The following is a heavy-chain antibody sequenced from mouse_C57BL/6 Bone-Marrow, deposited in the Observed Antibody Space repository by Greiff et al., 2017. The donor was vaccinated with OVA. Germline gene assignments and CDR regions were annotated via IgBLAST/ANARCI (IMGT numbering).Heavy chain of an antibody. V-gene: IGHV1-26*01. J-gene: IGHJ4*01. CDR2: INPNNGGT. CDR1: GYTFTDYY. CDR3: ARLGGYGNYPMDY. Sequence: QLQQSGPELVKPGASVKISCKASGYTFTDYYMNWVKQSHGKSLEWIGDINPNNGGTSYNQKFKGKATLTVDKSSSTAYMELRSLTSEDSAVYYCARLGGYGNYPMDYWGQGTSVTVSS. D-gene: IGHD2-10*02.